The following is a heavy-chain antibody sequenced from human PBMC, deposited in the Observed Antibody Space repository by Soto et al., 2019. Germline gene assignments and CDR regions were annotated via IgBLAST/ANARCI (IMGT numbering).Heavy chain of an antibody. J-gene: IGHJ4*02. CDR1: GGSISSYY. CDR2: IYYSGST. CDR3: ASSPGYCSSTSCYVFDY. V-gene: IGHV4-59*08. D-gene: IGHD2-2*01. Sequence: QVQLQESGPGLVKPSETLSLTCTVSGGSISSYYWSWIRQPPGKGLEWIGYIYYSGSTNYNPSLKSRVTISVDTSKNQFSRKLSSVTAADTAVYYCASSPGYCSSTSCYVFDYWGQGTLVTVSS.